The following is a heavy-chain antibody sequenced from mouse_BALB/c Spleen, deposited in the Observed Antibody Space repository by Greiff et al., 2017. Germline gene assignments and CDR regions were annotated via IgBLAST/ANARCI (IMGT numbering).Heavy chain of an antibody. V-gene: IGHV5-6*01. J-gene: IGHJ3*01. CDR2: ISSGGSYT. Sequence: EVQGVESGGDLVKPGGSLKLSCAASGFTFSSYGMSWVRQTPDKRLEWVATISSGGSYTYYPDSVKGRFTISRDNAKNTLYLQMSSLKSEDTAMYYCARLRGDYDEGNWFAYWGQGTLVTVSA. CDR3: ARLRGDYDEGNWFAY. CDR1: GFTFSSYG. D-gene: IGHD2-4*01.